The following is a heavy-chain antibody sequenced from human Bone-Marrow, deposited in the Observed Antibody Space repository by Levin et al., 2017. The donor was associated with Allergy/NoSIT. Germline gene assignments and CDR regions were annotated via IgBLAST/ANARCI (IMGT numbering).Heavy chain of an antibody. V-gene: IGHV3-48*04. CDR2: ISSSSSTI. CDR3: ARDFRPRAEQYDY. Sequence: GESLKISCAASGFTFSSYSMNWVRQAPGKGLEWVSYISSSSSTIYYADSVKGRFTISRDNAKNSLYLQMNSLRAEDTAVYYCARDFRPRAEQYDYWGQGTLVTVSS. J-gene: IGHJ4*02. CDR1: GFTFSSYS.